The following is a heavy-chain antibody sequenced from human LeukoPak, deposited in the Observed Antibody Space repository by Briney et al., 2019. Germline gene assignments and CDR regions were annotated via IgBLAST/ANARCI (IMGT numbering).Heavy chain of an antibody. J-gene: IGHJ4*02. V-gene: IGHV4-38-2*02. CDR2: IYHSGST. CDR3: ARERGIQLRFDY. D-gene: IGHD5-18*01. Sequence: SETLSLTCAVSGYSLSSGYYWGWIGQPPGRGLEGIGSIYHSGSTYYNPSLKSRVTISVDTTKNQFSLKLSSVTAADTAVYYCARERGIQLRFDYWGQGTLVTVSS. CDR1: GYSLSSGYY.